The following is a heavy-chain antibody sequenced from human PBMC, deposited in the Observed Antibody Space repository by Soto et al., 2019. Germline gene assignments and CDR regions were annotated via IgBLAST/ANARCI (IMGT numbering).Heavy chain of an antibody. CDR1: GYTFSSYG. D-gene: IGHD3-22*01. V-gene: IGHV1-18*01. CDR3: ARDYYDSSGYYYFDY. Sequence: QVQLVQSGAEVKKPGASVKVSCKASGYTFSSYGISWVRQAPGQGLEWMGWISAYNGNTNYAQKLQGRVTMTTYTSTSTAYMELRSLRTDDTAVYYCARDYYDSSGYYYFDYWGQGTLVTVSS. J-gene: IGHJ4*02. CDR2: ISAYNGNT.